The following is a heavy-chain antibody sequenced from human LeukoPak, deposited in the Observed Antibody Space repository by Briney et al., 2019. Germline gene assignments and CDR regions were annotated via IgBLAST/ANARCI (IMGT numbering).Heavy chain of an antibody. CDR1: GGSISSSNW. V-gene: IGHV4-4*02. CDR2: IYHSGST. J-gene: IGHJ4*02. CDR3: ARLVLSPARGSSWYPYDY. D-gene: IGHD6-13*01. Sequence: SETLCLTCAVSGGSISSSNWWSWVRQPPGKGLEWIGEIYHSGSTNYNPSLKSRVTISVDKSKNQFSLKLSSVTAADTAVYYCARLVLSPARGSSWYPYDYWGQGTLVTVSS.